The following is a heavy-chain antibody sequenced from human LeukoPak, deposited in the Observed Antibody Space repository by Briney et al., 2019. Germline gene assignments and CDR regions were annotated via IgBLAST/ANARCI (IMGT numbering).Heavy chain of an antibody. CDR1: GGSVSSGSYY. J-gene: IGHJ3*02. D-gene: IGHD3-22*01. CDR3: ARDKYYYDSSGSSI. Sequence: SETLSLTCTVSGGSVSSGSYYWSWIRQPPGKGLEWIGYIYYSGSTNYNPSLKSRVTISVDTSKNQFSLKLSSVTAADTAVYYCARDKYYYDSSGSSIWGQGTMVTVSS. CDR2: IYYSGST. V-gene: IGHV4-61*01.